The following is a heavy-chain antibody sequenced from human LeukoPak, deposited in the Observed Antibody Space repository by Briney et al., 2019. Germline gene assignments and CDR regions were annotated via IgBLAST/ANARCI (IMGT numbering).Heavy chain of an antibody. J-gene: IGHJ4*02. CDR2: IYYDGSNK. Sequence: GSLRLSCAASGFTFSNYGMHWVRQAPGKGLEWVALIYYDGSNKYYTDSVKGRFTISRDSSKNTLYLQMDSLRAEDTAVYYCANNFDYWGQGTLVTVSS. CDR1: GFTFSNYG. V-gene: IGHV3-33*06. CDR3: ANNFDY.